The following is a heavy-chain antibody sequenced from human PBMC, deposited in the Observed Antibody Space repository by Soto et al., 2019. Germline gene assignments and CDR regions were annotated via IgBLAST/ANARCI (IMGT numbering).Heavy chain of an antibody. CDR2: IKQDGGEN. D-gene: IGHD6-19*01. J-gene: IGHJ4*02. V-gene: IGHV3-7*05. CDR3: AGGIGWESEY. CDR1: EFTFSSYW. Sequence: EVQLVESGGGLVQPGGSLRLSCAVSEFTFSSYWMTWIRQAPGKGLEWVANIKQDGGENNYLESVRGGFTISRHNVKKSLYLEMNSLRAEDTAVYYCAGGIGWESEYWCQGTLVTVSS.